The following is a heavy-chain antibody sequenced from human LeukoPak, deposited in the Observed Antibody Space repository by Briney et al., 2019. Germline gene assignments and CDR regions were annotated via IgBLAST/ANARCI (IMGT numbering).Heavy chain of an antibody. Sequence: GGSLRLSCVASGFIFSDYALSWVRQAPGKGLEWVSTISGGGGNKYYADSVQGRFSVSRDNSKNTLYLQMNSLRAEDTAVYYCAKMTVAGTFFDYWGQGTLVTVSS. CDR2: ISGGGGNK. J-gene: IGHJ4*02. CDR1: GFIFSDYA. D-gene: IGHD6-19*01. V-gene: IGHV3-23*01. CDR3: AKMTVAGTFFDY.